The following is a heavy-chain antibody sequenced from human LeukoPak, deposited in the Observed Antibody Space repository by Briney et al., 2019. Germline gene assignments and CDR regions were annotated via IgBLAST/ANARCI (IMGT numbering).Heavy chain of an antibody. J-gene: IGHJ6*03. CDR3: ARDVRDASLYYYYMDV. CDR2: ISAYNGNT. V-gene: IGHV1-18*01. D-gene: IGHD4-17*01. Sequence: GASVTVSFTASGYTFTIYGISWARQAPGQGLDWMGWISAYNGNTNYAQKLQGRVTMTTDTSTSTAYMELRSLRSDDTAVYYCARDVRDASLYYYYMDVWGKGTTVTVSS. CDR1: GYTFTIYG.